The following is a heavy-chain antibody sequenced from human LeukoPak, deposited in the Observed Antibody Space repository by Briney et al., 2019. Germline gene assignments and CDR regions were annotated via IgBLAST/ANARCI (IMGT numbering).Heavy chain of an antibody. CDR3: ARGGGKGVNWFDP. D-gene: IGHD2-8*01. CDR2: ISSSSSYI. Sequence: GGSLRLSCAASGFTFSSYSMNWVRQAPGKGLEWVASISSSSSYIYYADSVKGRFTISRDNAKSSLYLQMNSLRAEDTAVYYCARGGGKGVNWFDPWGQGTLVTVSS. CDR1: GFTFSSYS. V-gene: IGHV3-21*01. J-gene: IGHJ5*02.